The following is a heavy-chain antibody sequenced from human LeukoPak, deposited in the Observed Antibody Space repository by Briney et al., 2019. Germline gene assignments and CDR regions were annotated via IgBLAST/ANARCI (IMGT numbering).Heavy chain of an antibody. CDR1: GGSLSTTSYY. J-gene: IGHJ4*02. Sequence: SETLSLTCNVSGGSLSTTSYYWGWTRQSPGKGLEWIASMYYAGSTYYNPSLKSRVTISIDTSKNQVSMNLTSMTAADTAVYYCASRPPVSGYVVSWGQGTLVTVSS. CDR3: ASRPPVSGYVVS. D-gene: IGHD5-12*01. CDR2: MYYAGST. V-gene: IGHV4-39*01.